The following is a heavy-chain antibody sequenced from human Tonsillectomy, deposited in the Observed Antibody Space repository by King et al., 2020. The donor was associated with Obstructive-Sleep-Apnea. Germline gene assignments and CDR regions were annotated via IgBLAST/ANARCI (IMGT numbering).Heavy chain of an antibody. D-gene: IGHD4-11*01. CDR1: GRTFSTYA. J-gene: IGHJ6*02. CDR2: FIPVYGTS. Sequence: QLVQSGAAVKKPGSSVEVSCKASGRTFSTYAISWVRQAPGQGLEWMGGFIPVYGTSNYAQKFQGRVTITADESTSTAYMELSSLGSEVTAVYYCASRTTGPDYYYYGMDVWGQGTTVTVSS. CDR3: ASRTTGPDYYYYGMDV. V-gene: IGHV1-69*01.